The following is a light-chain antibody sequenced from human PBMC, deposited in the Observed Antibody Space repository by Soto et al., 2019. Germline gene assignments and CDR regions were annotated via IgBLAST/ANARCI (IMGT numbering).Light chain of an antibody. V-gene: IGKV1-5*03. J-gene: IGKJ2*01. CDR1: QSISSW. CDR3: QQYNSYPLT. CDR2: KAS. Sequence: DIQMTQSPSTLSASVGDRVTITCRASQSISSWLAWYQQKPGQAPKPLIYKASSLESGVPSRFSGSGSGTEFTLTISSLQPDDFATYYCQQYNSYPLTFGQGTKLEIK.